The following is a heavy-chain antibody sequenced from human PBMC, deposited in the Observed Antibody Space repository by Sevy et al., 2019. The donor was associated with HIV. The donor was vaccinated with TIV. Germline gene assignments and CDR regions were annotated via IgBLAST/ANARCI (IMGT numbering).Heavy chain of an antibody. J-gene: IGHJ4*02. V-gene: IGHV3-15*01. Sequence: GGSLRLSCGASGFIFSNAWMSWVRQAPGKGLEWVGRIKSKADGGTPDYAAPVKGTVTISRDDSINTLYLQMNSLRTDDTAVYYCGYIEYGYYYDYWGQGTLVTVS. CDR1: GFIFSNAW. CDR3: GYIEYGYYYDY. D-gene: IGHD2-15*01. CDR2: IKSKADGGTP.